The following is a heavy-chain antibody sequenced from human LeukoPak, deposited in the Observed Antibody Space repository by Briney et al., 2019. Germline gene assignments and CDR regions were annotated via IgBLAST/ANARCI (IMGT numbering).Heavy chain of an antibody. Sequence: PGGSLRLSCAASGFTFRNYAVHWVRQAPGKGLEWVTTVSNDGRNIFYTDSVKGRFTITRDNSKDTLYLQMNSLRIEDTALYYCARHWGFDYWGQGALVTVSS. CDR2: VSNDGRNI. V-gene: IGHV3-30*04. J-gene: IGHJ4*02. D-gene: IGHD7-27*01. CDR1: GFTFRNYA. CDR3: ARHWGFDY.